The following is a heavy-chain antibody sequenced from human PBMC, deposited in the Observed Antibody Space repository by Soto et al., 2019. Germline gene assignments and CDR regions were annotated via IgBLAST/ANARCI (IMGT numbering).Heavy chain of an antibody. CDR3: ASGVLL. D-gene: IGHD3-16*01. V-gene: IGHV4-31*03. CDR1: GRYISSGGYY. J-gene: IGHJ4*01. CDR2: SSYNGST. Sequence: QVQLQDSGPGLVQPSQTLSLTCTMTGRYISSGGYYWNWTRQHPGTGLEWIGHSSYNGSTYYNTSLSSRVTLSVATSRSLFSLLVSSVTGANPTVYYCASGVLLCGQGTLVTVSS.